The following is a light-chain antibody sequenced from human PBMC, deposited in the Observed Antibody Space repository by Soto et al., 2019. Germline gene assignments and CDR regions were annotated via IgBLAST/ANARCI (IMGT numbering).Light chain of an antibody. V-gene: IGKV3D-20*01. CDR3: RQYGSSRK. CDR1: QSVSSSY. J-gene: IGKJ1*01. CDR2: DAS. Sequence: DIILTQSPATLSLSPVEIATLYFVASQSVSSSYVAWYQHRPGLAPRLLIHDASSRATGIPDRFSGSGSGTDFTLTISRLEPEDFAVYYCRQYGSSRKCGQGTKVDIK.